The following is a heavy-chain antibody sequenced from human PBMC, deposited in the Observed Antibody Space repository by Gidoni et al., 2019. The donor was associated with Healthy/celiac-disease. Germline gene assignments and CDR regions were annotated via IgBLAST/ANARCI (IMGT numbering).Heavy chain of an antibody. V-gene: IGHV4-59*01. CDR1: GGSISSYY. CDR2: IDYSGST. D-gene: IGHD6-13*01. J-gene: IGHJ4*02. Sequence: QVQLQESGPGLVKPSETLSLTCTVSGGSISSYYWSWIRQPPGKGLEWIGYIDYSGSTNYNPSLKSRVTISVDTSKNQFSLKLSAVTAADTAVYYCARDGSWLDYWGQGTLVTVSS. CDR3: ARDGSWLDY.